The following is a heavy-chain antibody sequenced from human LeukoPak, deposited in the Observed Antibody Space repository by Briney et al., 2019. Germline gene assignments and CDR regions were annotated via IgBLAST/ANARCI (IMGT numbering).Heavy chain of an antibody. CDR2: MSSRSGII. D-gene: IGHD6-19*01. Sequence: GGSLRLSCVASGFNFSDYYMNWIRQSPGKGLEWISYMSSRSGIIYYADSVKGRFTISRDNARNSLYLRMNSLRAEDTAVYYCARDNSSGWFDAFDIWGQGTMVTVSS. J-gene: IGHJ3*02. CDR3: ARDNSSGWFDAFDI. CDR1: GFNFSDYY. V-gene: IGHV3-11*01.